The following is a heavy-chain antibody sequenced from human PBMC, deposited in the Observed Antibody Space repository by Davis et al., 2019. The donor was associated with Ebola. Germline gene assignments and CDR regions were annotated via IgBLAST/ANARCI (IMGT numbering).Heavy chain of an antibody. D-gene: IGHD5-18*01. Sequence: PGGSLRLSCAASGFTFSSYDMNWVRQAPGRGLEWVSYITSTTETTHYADSVKGRFTMSRDNAKNSLYLQMNSLRDEDTAVYYCARRRGYGHGEYEYWGQGTLVTVSS. CDR3: ARRRGYGHGEYEY. V-gene: IGHV3-48*02. CDR2: ITSTTETT. J-gene: IGHJ4*02. CDR1: GFTFSSYD.